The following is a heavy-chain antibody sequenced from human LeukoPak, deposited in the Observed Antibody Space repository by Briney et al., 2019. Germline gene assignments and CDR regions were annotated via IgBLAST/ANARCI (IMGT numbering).Heavy chain of an antibody. Sequence: GGSLRLSCAASGFTFSNYAMRWVRQAPGKGLEWVSHISGGGSSTHYAGSVKGRFTISRDNSKNTLYLQMNSLRAEDTAVHYCAKDHTVYGSGSYLDFWGQGTLVTVSS. D-gene: IGHD3-10*01. J-gene: IGHJ4*02. V-gene: IGHV3-23*01. CDR1: GFTFSNYA. CDR2: ISGGGSST. CDR3: AKDHTVYGSGSYLDF.